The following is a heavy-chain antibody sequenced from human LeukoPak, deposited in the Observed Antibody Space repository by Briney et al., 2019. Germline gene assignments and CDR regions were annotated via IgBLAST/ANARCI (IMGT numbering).Heavy chain of an antibody. CDR1: GGSFSGYY. CDR2: IFTTETT. V-gene: IGHV4-4*07. CDR3: ARARQNGYTGTGYDY. J-gene: IGHJ4*02. Sequence: SETLSLTCTVSGGSFSGYYWTWIRQPAGKGLEWVGRIFTTETTDYNPSLKSRLTMSLDRSKNQFSLKLTSVTAADSAVYYCARARQNGYTGTGYDYWGQGTLVTVSS. D-gene: IGHD3-16*01.